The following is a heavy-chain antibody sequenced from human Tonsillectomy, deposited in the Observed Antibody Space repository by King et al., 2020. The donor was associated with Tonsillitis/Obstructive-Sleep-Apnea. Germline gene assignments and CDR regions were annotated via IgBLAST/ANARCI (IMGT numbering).Heavy chain of an antibody. V-gene: IGHV3-33*01. CDR2: IWYDGSNK. D-gene: IGHD3-3*01. CDR3: ARDTYYDFWGGYLGWFDP. J-gene: IGHJ5*02. Sequence: VQLVESGGGVVQPGRSLRLSCAASGFTFSSYGMHWVRQAPGKGLEWVAVIWYDGSNKYYADSVKGRFTISRDNSKNTLYLQMNSLSAEDQAVYYCARDTYYDFWGGYLGWFDPWGQGTLVTVSS. CDR1: GFTFSSYG.